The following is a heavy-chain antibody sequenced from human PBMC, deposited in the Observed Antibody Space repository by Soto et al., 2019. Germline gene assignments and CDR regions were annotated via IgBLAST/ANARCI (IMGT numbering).Heavy chain of an antibody. CDR2: ITYGGGST. D-gene: IGHD5-18*01. CDR1: GFTFSNYA. V-gene: IGHV3-23*01. J-gene: IGHJ4*02. CDR3: EKLSGRDTQRDYFDN. Sequence: GGSLRLSCAASGFTFSNYAMSWVRQAPGKGLEWVSAITYGGGSTYYADSVKGRFTISRDNSKNTLYLQVTSLRAEDTAVYYCEKLSGRDTQRDYFDNWGQGTLVTVSS.